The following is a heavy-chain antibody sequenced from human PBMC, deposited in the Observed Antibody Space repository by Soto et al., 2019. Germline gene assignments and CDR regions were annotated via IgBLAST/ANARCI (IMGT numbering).Heavy chain of an antibody. D-gene: IGHD6-13*01. CDR2: IYYSGST. Sequence: QLQLQESGPGLVKPSETLSLTCTVSGGSISSSTYYWGWIRQPPGKGLEWIGTIYYSGSTYYNPSLKNRVTISVDTSKNQFSLELSSVTAADTAVYYCAKLPRGSWYLPDDYWGQGTLVTVSS. J-gene: IGHJ4*02. CDR3: AKLPRGSWYLPDDY. V-gene: IGHV4-39*01. CDR1: GGSISSSTYY.